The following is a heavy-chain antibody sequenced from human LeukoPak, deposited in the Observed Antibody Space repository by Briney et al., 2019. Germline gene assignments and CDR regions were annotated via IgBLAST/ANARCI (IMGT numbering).Heavy chain of an antibody. J-gene: IGHJ4*02. CDR1: GFTFSTYS. CDR3: ARDQATDYDFWSGPRGYFDY. Sequence: GGSLRLSCAASGFTFSTYSMNWVRQAPGKGLEWVSFISSSSSTIYYADSVKGRFTISRDNAKNSLYLQMNSLRAEDTAVYYCARDQATDYDFWSGPRGYFDYWGQGTLVTVSS. D-gene: IGHD3-3*01. CDR2: ISSSSSTI. V-gene: IGHV3-48*04.